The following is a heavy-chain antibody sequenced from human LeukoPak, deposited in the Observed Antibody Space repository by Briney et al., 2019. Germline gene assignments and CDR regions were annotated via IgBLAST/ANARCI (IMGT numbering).Heavy chain of an antibody. CDR3: ARGRSRNYYFDY. V-gene: IGHV3-9*01. CDR1: GFTFDDYA. Sequence: GGSLRLSCAASGFTFDDYAMHWVRQAPGKGLEWVSGISWNSGSIGYADSVKGRFTISRDNAKNSLYLQMNSLRAEDTAVYYCARGRSRNYYFDYWGQGTLVTVSS. D-gene: IGHD1-7*01. CDR2: ISWNSGSI. J-gene: IGHJ4*02.